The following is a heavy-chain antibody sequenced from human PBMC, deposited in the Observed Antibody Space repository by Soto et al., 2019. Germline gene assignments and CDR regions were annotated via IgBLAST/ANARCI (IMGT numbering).Heavy chain of an antibody. D-gene: IGHD3-3*02. CDR3: ARAGVTPHFFDY. CDR1: GFSVRTNY. CDR2: FESGGSI. V-gene: IGHV3-53*02. Sequence: EVQLVETGGGLIQPGGYLRLSCAASGFSVRTNYMSWVRQAPGKGLDWVSVFESGGSIYYVDSVKGRFIISRDYAKNTVDLQMNSLRVEDTAVYYCARAGVTPHFFDYWGQGTLVTVSS. J-gene: IGHJ4*02.